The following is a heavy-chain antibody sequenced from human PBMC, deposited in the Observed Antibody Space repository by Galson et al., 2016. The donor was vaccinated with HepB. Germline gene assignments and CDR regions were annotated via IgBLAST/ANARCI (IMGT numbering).Heavy chain of an antibody. CDR2: ISGSGGVT. J-gene: IGHJ4*02. D-gene: IGHD1-26*01. CDR3: ANFETSILGATSDY. Sequence: SLRLSCAASGFTFRSYSMAWVRQAPGKGLEWVSAISGSGGVTYYADSVKGRFTISRDSSKNTLYLQMNSLRAEDTAVYYCANFETSILGATSDYWGQGTLVTVSS. CDR1: GFTFRSYS. V-gene: IGHV3-23*01.